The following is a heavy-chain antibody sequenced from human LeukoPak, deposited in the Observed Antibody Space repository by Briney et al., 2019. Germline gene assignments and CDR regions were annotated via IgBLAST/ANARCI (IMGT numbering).Heavy chain of an antibody. V-gene: IGHV3-74*01. D-gene: IGHD6-6*01. CDR3: ARTAYSTSSLGF. CDR1: GFTFSDYW. CDR2: INSDGSIT. Sequence: PGGSLRLSCVASGFTFSDYWMHWVRQAPGKGLVWVSRINSDGSITNYADSVKGRFTVSRDNAKNTLYLQMNSLGAEDTAVYYCARTAYSTSSLGFWGQGTLVTVSS. J-gene: IGHJ4*02.